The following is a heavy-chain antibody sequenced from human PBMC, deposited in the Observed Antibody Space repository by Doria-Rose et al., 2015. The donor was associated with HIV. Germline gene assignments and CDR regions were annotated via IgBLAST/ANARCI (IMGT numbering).Heavy chain of an antibody. CDR2: IFSDDER. Sequence: QITLKESGPVLVKPTETLTLTCTVSGVSLSSPGMGVSWIRQPPGKALEWLANIFSDDERSYKPSLKSRLTISRGTSKRQVVRTMTDMHPVDTATYYCARIKSSRWYHKYYFDFWGQGTLVIVSA. CDR1: GVSLSSPGMG. D-gene: IGHD6-13*01. V-gene: IGHV2-26*01. CDR3: ARIKSSRWYHKYYFDF. J-gene: IGHJ4*02.